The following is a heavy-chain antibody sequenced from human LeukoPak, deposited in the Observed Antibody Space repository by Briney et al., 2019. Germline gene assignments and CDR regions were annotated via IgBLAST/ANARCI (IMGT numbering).Heavy chain of an antibody. CDR2: INSDGSST. D-gene: IGHD6-13*01. CDR1: GFTFSSYW. Sequence: PGGSLRLSCVASGFTFSSYWMHWVRQAPGKGLVWVSRINSDGSSTSYADSVKGRFTISRDNAKNTLYLQMNSLRAEDTAVYYCARGSLGSKNDYWGQGTLVTVSS. V-gene: IGHV3-74*01. CDR3: ARGSLGSKNDY. J-gene: IGHJ4*02.